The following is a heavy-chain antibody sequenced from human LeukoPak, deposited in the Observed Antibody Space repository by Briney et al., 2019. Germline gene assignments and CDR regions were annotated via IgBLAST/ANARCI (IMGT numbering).Heavy chain of an antibody. Sequence: SETLSLTCTVSGGSISSYYWSWIRQPPGKGLEWIGYIYYSGSTNYNPSLKSRVTISVDTSKNQFSLKPSSVTAADTAVYYCARRILRYFDPGAFDIWGQGTMVTVSS. V-gene: IGHV4-59*01. CDR1: GGSISSYY. J-gene: IGHJ3*02. CDR2: IYYSGST. D-gene: IGHD3-9*01. CDR3: ARRILRYFDPGAFDI.